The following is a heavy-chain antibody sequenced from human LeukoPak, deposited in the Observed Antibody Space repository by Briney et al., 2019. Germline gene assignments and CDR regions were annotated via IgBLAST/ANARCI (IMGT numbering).Heavy chain of an antibody. D-gene: IGHD3-10*02. CDR2: INPSGGST. Sequence: ASVKVSCKASGYTFIGYYMHWVRQAPGQGLEWMGIINPSGGSTSYAQKFQGRVTMTRDTSTSTVYMELSSLRSEDTAVYYCARGGPMLDAFDIWGQGTMVTVSS. J-gene: IGHJ3*02. CDR3: ARGGPMLDAFDI. CDR1: GYTFIGYY. V-gene: IGHV1-46*01.